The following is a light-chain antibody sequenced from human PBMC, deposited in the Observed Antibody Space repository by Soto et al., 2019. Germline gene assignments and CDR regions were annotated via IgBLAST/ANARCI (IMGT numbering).Light chain of an antibody. CDR1: SSDVGLYNY. CDR2: DVS. J-gene: IGLJ2*01. V-gene: IGLV2-14*01. Sequence: QSALTQPASVSGSPGQSITISCTGTSSDVGLYNYVSWYQQHPGKAPKLMIYDVSNRPSGVSNRFSGSKSGNTASLTISGLQAEDEADYYCSSYTSSSTPVFGGGTKLTVL. CDR3: SSYTSSSTPV.